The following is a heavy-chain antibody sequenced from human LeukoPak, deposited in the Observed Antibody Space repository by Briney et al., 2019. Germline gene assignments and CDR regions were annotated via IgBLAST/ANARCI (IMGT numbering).Heavy chain of an antibody. J-gene: IGHJ4*02. Sequence: PSETLSLTCTVSGGSIRTYYWSWIRQPSGKGLEWIGYIYYSGSTNYNPSLKSRVTISVDTSKNQFSLKLSSVTAADTAVYYCARHLDWSFDYWGQGTLVTVSS. CDR1: GGSIRTYY. CDR2: IYYSGST. V-gene: IGHV4-59*01. CDR3: ARHLDWSFDY. D-gene: IGHD3/OR15-3a*01.